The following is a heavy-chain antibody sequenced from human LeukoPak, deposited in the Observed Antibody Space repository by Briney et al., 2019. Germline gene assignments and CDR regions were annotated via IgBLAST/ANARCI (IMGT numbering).Heavy chain of an antibody. CDR3: AKSPHYRVTAIIYYFDN. CDR2: ISGSGGST. Sequence: GGSLRLSCAASGFTFSSYAMSWVRQAPGKGLEWVSAISGSGGSTYYADSVKGRFTISRDNSKNTQSLQMNSLRAEDTAVYYCAKSPHYRVTAIIYYFDNWGQGTLVTVSP. V-gene: IGHV3-23*01. J-gene: IGHJ4*02. CDR1: GFTFSSYA. D-gene: IGHD3-16*02.